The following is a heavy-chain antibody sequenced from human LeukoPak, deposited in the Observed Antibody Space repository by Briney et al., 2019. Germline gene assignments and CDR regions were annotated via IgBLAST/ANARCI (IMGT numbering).Heavy chain of an antibody. CDR2: IIPIYGAT. D-gene: IGHD2-21*02. V-gene: IGHV1-69*05. Sequence: GSSVKVSCKASGGSFTSDAISWVRQVPGQGLEWVGQIIPIYGATNYAQKFQDRVTITTVDSPSTAHMELSSLRPDDTAVYYCAREARICGNTDCYPAFDIWGQGTTVIVSS. J-gene: IGHJ3*02. CDR1: GGSFTSDA. CDR3: AREARICGNTDCYPAFDI.